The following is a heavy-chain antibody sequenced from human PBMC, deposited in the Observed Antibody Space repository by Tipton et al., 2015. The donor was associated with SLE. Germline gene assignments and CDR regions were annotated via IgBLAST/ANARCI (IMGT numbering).Heavy chain of an antibody. D-gene: IGHD5-12*01. CDR1: GYTFTSYG. Sequence: QLVQSGAEVKKPGASVKVSCKASGYTFTSYGITWVRQAPGQGLEWMGGISAYNGNTNYAPELQGRVTRTTDTSTNTSYMELRSLRSDDTAVYYCARGEWLGDYWGQGTLVTVSS. CDR3: ARGEWLGDY. CDR2: ISAYNGNT. V-gene: IGHV1-18*01. J-gene: IGHJ4*02.